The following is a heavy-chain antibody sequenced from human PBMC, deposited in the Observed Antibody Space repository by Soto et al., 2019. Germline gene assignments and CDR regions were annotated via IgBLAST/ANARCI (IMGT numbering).Heavy chain of an antibody. V-gene: IGHV1-18*01. Sequence: QVQLVQSGTEVKKPGASVKVSCKASGYTFTSYGISWVRQAPGQGLEWMGWISPYDDNTNYAQNIQGRVTMTKDTSTRTAYMELRSRSSDDTAVYYCARGGYYDSSGSRNYHYYGMDAWGQGTTVTVS. CDR1: GYTFTSYG. D-gene: IGHD3-22*01. J-gene: IGHJ6*02. CDR2: ISPYDDNT. CDR3: ARGGYYDSSGSRNYHYYGMDA.